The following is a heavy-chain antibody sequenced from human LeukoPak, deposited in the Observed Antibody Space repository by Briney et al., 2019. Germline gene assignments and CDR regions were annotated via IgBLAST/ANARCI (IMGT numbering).Heavy chain of an antibody. Sequence: GASAKVSCKASGYTFTSYGISWVRQAPGQGLEWMGWISAYNGNTNYAQKLQGRVTMTTDTSTSTAYMELRSLRSDDTAVYYCARDSDYYYDSSAWGFDYWGQGTLVTVSS. CDR3: ARDSDYYYDSSAWGFDY. CDR2: ISAYNGNT. V-gene: IGHV1-18*01. J-gene: IGHJ4*02. D-gene: IGHD3-22*01. CDR1: GYTFTSYG.